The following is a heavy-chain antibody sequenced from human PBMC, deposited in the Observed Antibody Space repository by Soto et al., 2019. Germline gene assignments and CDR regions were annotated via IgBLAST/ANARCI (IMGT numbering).Heavy chain of an antibody. CDR1: GDSITSNSYF. CDR2: IYYSGTT. CDR3: ARHFSVDYFDY. J-gene: IGHJ4*02. Sequence: QLQLQESGPGLVKPSETLSLTCAVSGDSITSNSYFWAWIRQPPGKGLEWIGSIYYSGTTYYNPSLKSRVTISVDRSKNQFSLKLRPVTAADTAVYYCARHFSVDYFDYWGQGALVTVSS. V-gene: IGHV4-39*01.